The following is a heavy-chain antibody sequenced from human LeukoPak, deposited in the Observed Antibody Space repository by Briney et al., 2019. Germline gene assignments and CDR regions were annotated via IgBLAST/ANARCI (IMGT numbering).Heavy chain of an antibody. CDR3: ARDGRAAGPTNYYYYYMDV. D-gene: IGHD6-13*01. Sequence: PSETLSLTCTVSGGSISSYYWSWIRQPPGKGLEWIGYIYYSGSTNYNPSLKSRVTISVATSKNQFSLKLSSVTAADTAVYYCARDGRAAGPTNYYYYYMDVWGKGTTVTISS. CDR2: IYYSGST. J-gene: IGHJ6*03. V-gene: IGHV4-59*01. CDR1: GGSISSYY.